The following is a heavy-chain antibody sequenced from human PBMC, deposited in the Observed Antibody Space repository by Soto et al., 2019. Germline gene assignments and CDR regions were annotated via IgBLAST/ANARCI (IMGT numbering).Heavy chain of an antibody. Sequence: ASVKVSCKASGYTFTSYGISWVRQAPGQGLEWMGWISAYNGNTNYAQKLQGRVTMTTDTSTSTAYMELRSLRSDDTAVYYCARPHCSGGSCYLVNWGQGTLVTVSS. CDR1: GYTFTSYG. V-gene: IGHV1-18*01. CDR3: ARPHCSGGSCYLVN. CDR2: ISAYNGNT. D-gene: IGHD2-15*01. J-gene: IGHJ4*02.